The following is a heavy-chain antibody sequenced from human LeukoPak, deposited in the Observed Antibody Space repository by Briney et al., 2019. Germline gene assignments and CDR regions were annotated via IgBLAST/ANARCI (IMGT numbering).Heavy chain of an antibody. D-gene: IGHD1-26*01. CDR1: GYSFTNYW. CDR3: VKGWRGSLYDPAEH. J-gene: IGHJ1*01. CDR2: IYPGDSDT. V-gene: IGHV5-51*01. Sequence: PGESLKIPCKASGYSFTNYWIGWVRQMPGRGLEWMGIIYPGDSDTRYSPSFQGQVTVSADNSISTAYLQWSSLKASDTAIYYCVKGWRGSLYDPAEHWGQGTLITVSS.